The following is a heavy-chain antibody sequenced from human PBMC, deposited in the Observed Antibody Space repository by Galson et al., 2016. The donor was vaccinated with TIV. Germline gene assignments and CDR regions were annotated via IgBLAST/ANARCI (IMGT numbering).Heavy chain of an antibody. Sequence: SETLSLTCTISDGSITGYSWSWVRQSDGKGLEWIGRIYSSGGTNHNPSLQSRVTMSVDTSKNHLTLKMTSVTAADTAVYYCVRDSGIAMPGTAGDVWGQGTTVIVTS. J-gene: IGHJ6*02. V-gene: IGHV4-4*07. CDR2: IYSSGGT. D-gene: IGHD6-19*01. CDR1: DGSITGYS. CDR3: VRDSGIAMPGTAGDV.